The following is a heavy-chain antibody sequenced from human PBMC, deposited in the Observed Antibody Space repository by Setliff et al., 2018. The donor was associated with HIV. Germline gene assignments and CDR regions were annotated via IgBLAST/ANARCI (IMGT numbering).Heavy chain of an antibody. CDR1: GYTFTSYG. CDR2: ISAYNGNT. CDR3: ARVGSVVVVTAIDY. V-gene: IGHV1-18*01. J-gene: IGHJ4*02. Sequence: GPSVKVSCKASGYTFTSYGISWVRQAPGQGLEWMGWISAYNGNTNYAQKLQGRVTMTTDTSTSTAYMELRSLRSDDTAVYHCARVGSVVVVTAIDYWGQGTLVTVSS. D-gene: IGHD2-21*02.